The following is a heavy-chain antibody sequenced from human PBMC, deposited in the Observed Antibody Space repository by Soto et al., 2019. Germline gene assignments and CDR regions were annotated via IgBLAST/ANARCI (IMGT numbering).Heavy chain of an antibody. Sequence: QITLKESGPPLVKPTQTLTLTCTFSGFSLSTSGVGVGWIRQPPGKALEWLALIYWDDDKRYSPSLKSRLTITKDXXKXQXXLTMTNMDPVDTATYYCAHMEPYYYGSGSYTLMDVWGQGTTVTVSS. CDR3: AHMEPYYYGSGSYTLMDV. D-gene: IGHD3-10*01. V-gene: IGHV2-5*02. J-gene: IGHJ6*02. CDR2: IYWDDDK. CDR1: GFSLSTSGVG.